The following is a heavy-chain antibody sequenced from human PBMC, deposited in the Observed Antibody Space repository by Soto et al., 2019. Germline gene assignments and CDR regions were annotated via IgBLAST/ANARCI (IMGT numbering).Heavy chain of an antibody. V-gene: IGHV1-8*01. CDR1: GYTFTSYD. D-gene: IGHD3-3*01. CDR2: MNPNSGNT. Sequence: QVQLVQSGAEVKKPGASVKVSCKASGYTFTSYDINWVRQATGQGLEWMGWMNPNSGNTGYAQKFQGRVTMTRNTSISTANMEMSRLRSEDTAVYYCAPGVTIFGVVNNWFDPWGQGTLVTVSS. CDR3: APGVTIFGVVNNWFDP. J-gene: IGHJ5*02.